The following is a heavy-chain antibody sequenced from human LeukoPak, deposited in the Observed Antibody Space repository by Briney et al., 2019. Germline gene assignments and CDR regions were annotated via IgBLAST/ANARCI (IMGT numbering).Heavy chain of an antibody. CDR2: IYPGDSDT. V-gene: IGHV5-51*01. Sequence: GGSLKISCKGSGYSFTSYWIGWVRQMPGKGLEWMGIIYPGDSDTRYSPSFQGQVTISADKSISTAYLQWSSLKASDTAMYYCARPETYYYDSSGYFGAFDIWGQGTMVTVSS. CDR3: ARPETYYYDSSGYFGAFDI. J-gene: IGHJ3*02. CDR1: GYSFTSYW. D-gene: IGHD3-22*01.